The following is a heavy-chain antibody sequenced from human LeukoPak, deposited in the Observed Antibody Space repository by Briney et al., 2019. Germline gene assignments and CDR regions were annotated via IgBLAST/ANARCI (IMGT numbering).Heavy chain of an antibody. Sequence: PGGSLRLSCTASGFTFSNYSVNWVRQAPGKGLEWVSSISSSSYIYYADSVKGRFTISRDNAKNSLYLQMNSLRAEDTAVYYCARGGYRKSDYYYYMDVWGKGTTVTVSS. D-gene: IGHD3-16*02. J-gene: IGHJ6*03. CDR2: ISSSSYI. CDR3: ARGGYRKSDYYYYMDV. CDR1: GFTFSNYS. V-gene: IGHV3-21*01.